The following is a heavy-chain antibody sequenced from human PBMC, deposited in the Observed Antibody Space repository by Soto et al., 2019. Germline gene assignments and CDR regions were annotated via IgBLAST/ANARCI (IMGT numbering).Heavy chain of an antibody. J-gene: IGHJ4*02. Sequence: QVQLVQSGAEVKKPGSSVKVSWKASGGTFSSYAISWVRQAPGQGLDWMGGIIPIFGTANYAQKFQGRVTITADKSTSTAYMELSSLRSEDTAVYYCARAPYYYDSSGYQAPDYWGQGTLVTVSS. CDR1: GGTFSSYA. D-gene: IGHD3-22*01. CDR2: IIPIFGTA. CDR3: ARAPYYYDSSGYQAPDY. V-gene: IGHV1-69*06.